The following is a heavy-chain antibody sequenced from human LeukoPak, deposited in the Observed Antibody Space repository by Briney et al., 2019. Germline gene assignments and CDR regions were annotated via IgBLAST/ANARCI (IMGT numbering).Heavy chain of an antibody. J-gene: IGHJ4*02. CDR1: GGSISSYY. CDR3: ARQLGYCSGGSCYYFDY. V-gene: IGHV4-59*08. D-gene: IGHD2-15*01. Sequence: SETLSFTCTVSGGSISSYYWSWIRQPPGKGLEWIGYIYYSGSTNYNPSLKSRVTISVDTSKNQFSLKLSSVTAADTAVYYCARQLGYCSGGSCYYFDYWGQGTLVTVSS. CDR2: IYYSGST.